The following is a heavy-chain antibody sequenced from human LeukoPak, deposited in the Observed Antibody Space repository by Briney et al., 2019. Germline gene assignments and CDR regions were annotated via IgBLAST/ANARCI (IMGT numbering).Heavy chain of an antibody. CDR2: ISSSSSTI. D-gene: IGHD3-10*01. J-gene: IGHJ4*02. CDR1: GFTFSSYA. V-gene: IGHV3-48*02. Sequence: GGSLRLSCAASGFTFSSYAMNWVRQAPGKGLEWVSYISSSSSTIYYADSVKGRFTISRDNAKNSLFLLMNSLRDEDTAVYYCAGQYYYGSGTFDCWGQGTLVTVSS. CDR3: AGQYYYGSGTFDC.